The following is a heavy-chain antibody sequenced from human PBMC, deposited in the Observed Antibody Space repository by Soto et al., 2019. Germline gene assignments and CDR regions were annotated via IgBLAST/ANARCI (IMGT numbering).Heavy chain of an antibody. J-gene: IGHJ5*02. Sequence: VQLVESGGGVVQPGRSLRLSCEVSGFMFSKYGMHWVRQAPGKGLEWVAIIWYDGSNDHYAASVEGRFTISKDNSKNTVYLEMDSLRVEDTAIYYCGRAGVANWVDPWGQGTLVTVSS. D-gene: IGHD3-10*01. CDR1: GFMFSKYG. V-gene: IGHV3-33*01. CDR2: IWYDGSND. CDR3: GRAGVANWVDP.